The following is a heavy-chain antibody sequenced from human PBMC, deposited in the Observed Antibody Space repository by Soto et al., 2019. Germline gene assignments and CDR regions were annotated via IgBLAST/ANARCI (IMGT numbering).Heavy chain of an antibody. CDR3: AKDGDVAAAGYYFDY. J-gene: IGHJ4*02. V-gene: IGHV3-30-3*01. Sequence: AGSLRLSCAASGFTFSSYAMHWVRQAPGKGLEWVAVISYDGSNKYYVDSVKGRFTISRDNSQNTLYLQMSSLRGEDTAVYYCAKDGDVAAAGYYFDYWGQGTPVTVSS. CDR2: ISYDGSNK. CDR1: GFTFSSYA. D-gene: IGHD6-13*01.